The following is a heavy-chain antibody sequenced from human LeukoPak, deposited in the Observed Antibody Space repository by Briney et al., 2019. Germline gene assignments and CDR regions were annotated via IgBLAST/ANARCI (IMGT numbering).Heavy chain of an antibody. D-gene: IGHD6-6*01. J-gene: IGHJ4*02. CDR1: GFTVSNNY. Sequence: PGGSLRLSCAASGFTVSNNYMRWVRQAPGKGLEWVSLIYSGGATFYADAVKGRFTISRDGSKNTLYLQMNSLRAEDTAVYYCARDPPAVAAKTYGWGQGTLVTVSS. CDR3: ARDPPAVAAKTYG. V-gene: IGHV3-66*01. CDR2: IYSGGAT.